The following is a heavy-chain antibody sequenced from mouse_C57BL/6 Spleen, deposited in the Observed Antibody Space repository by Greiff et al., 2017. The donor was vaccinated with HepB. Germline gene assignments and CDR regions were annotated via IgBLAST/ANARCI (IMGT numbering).Heavy chain of an antibody. Sequence: VQLQQPGAELVKPGASVKLSCKASGYTFTSYWMHWVKQRPGQGLEWIGMIHPNSGNTYYNEKFKSKATLTVDKSSSTAYMQLSSLTSEDSAVYYCAATTVVPFDYWGQGTTLTVSS. CDR1: GYTFTSYW. J-gene: IGHJ2*01. V-gene: IGHV1-64*01. CDR2: IHPNSGNT. CDR3: AATTVVPFDY. D-gene: IGHD1-1*01.